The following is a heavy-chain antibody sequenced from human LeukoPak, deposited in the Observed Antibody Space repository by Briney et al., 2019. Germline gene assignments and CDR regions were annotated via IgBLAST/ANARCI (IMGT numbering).Heavy chain of an antibody. J-gene: IGHJ6*03. D-gene: IGHD3-10*01. CDR3: ARRAYYVGSGSYYNPAYYYFYMDV. CDR2: IYPGDSDT. Sequence: GESLKISCKVSGYSFTTYWIGWVRQMPGKGLEWMGIIYPGDSDTTYSPAFLGQVTISAGKSINTAYLQLNSLKASDTAIYYCARRAYYVGSGSYYNPAYYYFYMDVWGKGTTVSVSS. CDR1: GYSFTTYW. V-gene: IGHV5-51*01.